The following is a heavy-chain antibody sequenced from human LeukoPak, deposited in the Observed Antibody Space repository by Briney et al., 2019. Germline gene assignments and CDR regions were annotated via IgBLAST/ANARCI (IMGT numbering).Heavy chain of an antibody. D-gene: IGHD3-3*01. CDR1: GFPFAPFW. V-gene: IGHV3-7*04. CDR3: ARGIDEWLYLNY. Sequence: GGSLRLSCAASGFPFAPFWMTWVRQAPGKGPEFVATMNRDGSEVAYGNSVRGRFTISRDNAKNSLYLQMYSVRAEDTAVYYCARGIDEWLYLNYWGQGALVTVSS. J-gene: IGHJ4*02. CDR2: MNRDGSEV.